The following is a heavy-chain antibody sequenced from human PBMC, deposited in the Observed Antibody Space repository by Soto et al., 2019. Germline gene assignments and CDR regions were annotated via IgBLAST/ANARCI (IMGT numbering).Heavy chain of an antibody. CDR2: IYDSGSA. CDR1: GDSIRSYD. CDR3: ARDLRTGTTGTAPGFAP. D-gene: IGHD1-1*01. Sequence: QGQLQESGPGLVKPSETLSLTCSVSGDSIRSYDWSWIRQPPGKGLEWIGYIYDSGSANYNPSLKSPVTRSGDTSKNRFSRRLTSVTAADTAVYYCARDLRTGTTGTAPGFAPWGQGTRVTVPS. V-gene: IGHV4-59*01. J-gene: IGHJ5*02.